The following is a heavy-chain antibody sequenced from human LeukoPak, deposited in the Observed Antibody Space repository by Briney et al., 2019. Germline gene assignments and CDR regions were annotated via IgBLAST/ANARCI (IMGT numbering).Heavy chain of an antibody. CDR3: TAPYCSSTSCYFFDC. CDR2: ISGSGGST. D-gene: IGHD2-2*01. V-gene: IGHV3-23*01. Sequence: GGSLRLSCAASGFTSSSYAMSWVRQAPGKGLEWVSAISGSGGSTYYADSVKGRFTISRDNSKNTLYLQMNSLRAEDTAVYYCTAPYCSSTSCYFFDCWGQGTLVTVSS. J-gene: IGHJ4*02. CDR1: GFTSSSYA.